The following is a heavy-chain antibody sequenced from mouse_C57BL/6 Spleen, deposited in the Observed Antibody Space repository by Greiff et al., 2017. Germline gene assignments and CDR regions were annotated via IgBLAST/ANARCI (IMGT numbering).Heavy chain of an antibody. V-gene: IGHV1-59*01. J-gene: IGHJ4*01. CDR3: ARWGLRRVYAMDY. CDR1: GYTFTSYW. D-gene: IGHD2-4*01. Sequence: QVQLQQPGAELVRPGTSVKLSCKASGYTFTSYWMHWVKQRPGQGLEWIGVIDPSDSYTNYNQKFKGKATFTVDTSSSTAYMQLSSLTSEDSAVYYCARWGLRRVYAMDYWGQGTSVTVSS. CDR2: IDPSDSYT.